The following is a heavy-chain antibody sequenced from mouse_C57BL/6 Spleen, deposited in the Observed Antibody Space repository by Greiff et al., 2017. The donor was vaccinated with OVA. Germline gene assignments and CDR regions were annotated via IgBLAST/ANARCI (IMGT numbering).Heavy chain of an antibody. CDR3: ARYDSSSFAY. Sequence: ESGPGLVKPSQSLSLTCSVTGYSITSGYYWNWIRQFPGNKLEWMGYISYDGSNNYNPSLKNRISITRDTSKNQFFLKLNSVTTEDTATYYCARYDSSSFAYWGQGTLVTVSA. V-gene: IGHV3-6*01. J-gene: IGHJ3*01. CDR2: ISYDGSN. D-gene: IGHD1-1*01. CDR1: GYSITSGYY.